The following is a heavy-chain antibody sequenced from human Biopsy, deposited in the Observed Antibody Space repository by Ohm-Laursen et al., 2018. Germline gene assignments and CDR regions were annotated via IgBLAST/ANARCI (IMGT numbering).Heavy chain of an antibody. CDR3: AKNYDPLYYDTSGLFDY. CDR1: GYTFTNYG. Sequence: ASVKVSCKPSGYTFTNYGISWVRQAPGQGLEWMGIINPRSGNTGYSQKFQVRVTMTTDTSTSTVYMELSSLSSEDTAVYYCAKNYDPLYYDTSGLFDYWGQGTLVTVSS. CDR2: INPRSGNT. J-gene: IGHJ4*02. V-gene: IGHV1-46*01. D-gene: IGHD3-22*01.